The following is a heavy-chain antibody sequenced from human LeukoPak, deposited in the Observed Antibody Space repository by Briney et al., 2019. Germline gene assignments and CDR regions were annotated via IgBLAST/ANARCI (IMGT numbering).Heavy chain of an antibody. Sequence: SETLSLTCTVSGGSISSYYWSWIRQPPGKGLEWIGYIYYSGSTNYNPSLKSRVTISVDTPKNQFSLRLSSVTAADTAVYYCAREYGDTNYYYGMDVWGQGTTVTVSS. CDR3: AREYGDTNYYYGMDV. CDR1: GGSISSYY. J-gene: IGHJ6*02. CDR2: IYYSGST. V-gene: IGHV4-59*01. D-gene: IGHD4-17*01.